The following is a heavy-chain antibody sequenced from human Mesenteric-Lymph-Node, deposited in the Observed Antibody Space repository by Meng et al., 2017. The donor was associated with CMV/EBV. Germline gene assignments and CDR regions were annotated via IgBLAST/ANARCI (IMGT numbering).Heavy chain of an antibody. CDR2: IYYSGST. Sequence: GSLRLSCTVSGGSVSSGSHYWSWIRQPPGKGLEWIGYIYYSGSTNYDPSLKSRITISVDTSKNQLSLKLSSVTAADTAVYYCARGYYYDSSGYYGLDYWGQGTLVTVSS. D-gene: IGHD3-22*01. J-gene: IGHJ4*02. CDR1: GGSVSSGSHY. V-gene: IGHV4-61*01. CDR3: ARGYYYDSSGYYGLDY.